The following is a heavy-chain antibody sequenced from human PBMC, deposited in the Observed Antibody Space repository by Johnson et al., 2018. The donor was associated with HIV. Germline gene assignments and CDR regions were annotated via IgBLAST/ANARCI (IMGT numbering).Heavy chain of an antibody. J-gene: IGHJ3*02. CDR1: GFTVSSNY. V-gene: IGHV3-53*02. Sequence: VQLVETGGGLIQPGGSLRLSCAASGFTVSSNYMSWVRQSPGKGLEWVSVIYRGGSTYYADSVKGRFTISRDNAKNSLYLQMNSLRAEDTAVYYCAAGDDFDIWGQGTMVTVSS. CDR2: IYRGGST. CDR3: AAGDDFDI.